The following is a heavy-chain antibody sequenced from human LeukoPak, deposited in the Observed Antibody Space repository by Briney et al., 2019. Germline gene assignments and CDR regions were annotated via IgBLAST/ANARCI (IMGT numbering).Heavy chain of an antibody. Sequence: SVKVSCKASGGTFSSYAISWVRQAPGQGLEWMGGIIPMFGTATYAQKFQGRVTITTDESTSTAYVELSSLISEDTAVYYCARVDPSSSSQALDSWGQGTLVTVSS. CDR2: IIPMFGTA. CDR1: GGTFSSYA. J-gene: IGHJ4*02. D-gene: IGHD6-6*01. V-gene: IGHV1-69*05. CDR3: ARVDPSSSSQALDS.